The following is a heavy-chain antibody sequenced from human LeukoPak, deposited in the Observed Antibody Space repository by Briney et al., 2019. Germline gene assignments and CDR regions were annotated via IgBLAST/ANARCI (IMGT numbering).Heavy chain of an antibody. CDR2: MNPNSGNT. CDR3: ARWDGGYMNAFDI. J-gene: IGHJ3*02. CDR1: GYTFTSYD. D-gene: IGHD5-18*01. Sequence: ASVKVSCKASGYTFTSYDINWVRQATGQGLEWMGWMNPNSGNTGYAQKFQGRVSMTRNTSISTAYMELSRLRSEDTAVYYCARWDGGYMNAFDIWGQGTMVTVSS. V-gene: IGHV1-8*01.